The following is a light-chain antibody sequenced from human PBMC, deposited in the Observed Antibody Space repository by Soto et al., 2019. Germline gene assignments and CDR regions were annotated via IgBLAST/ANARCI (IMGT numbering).Light chain of an antibody. CDR2: EVS. CDR1: SSDVGSYNL. V-gene: IGLV2-23*02. Sequence: QSVLTQPASVSGSPGQSITISCTGTSSDVGSYNLVSWYQQHPGKAPKLMIYEVSKRPSGVSNRFSGSKSGNTASLTISGLQAEDEADYNCCSYAGSSTLYDFGTVTKVTVL. CDR3: CSYAGSSTLYD. J-gene: IGLJ1*01.